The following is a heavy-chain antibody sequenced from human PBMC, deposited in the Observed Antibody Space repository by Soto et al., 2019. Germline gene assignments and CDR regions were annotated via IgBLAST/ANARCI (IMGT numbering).Heavy chain of an antibody. V-gene: IGHV3-7*03. D-gene: IGHD5-12*01. CDR3: VRNSGYDFPNWFDP. Sequence: HPGGSLRLSCAASGFTFSSSWMHWVCQAPEKGLEWVADIKCDGSEKYYVDSVKGRLTISRDNAKNSLYLQVNSLRAEDMTVYYCVRNSGYDFPNWFDPWGQGTLVTVSS. J-gene: IGHJ5*02. CDR1: GFTFSSSW. CDR2: IKCDGSEK.